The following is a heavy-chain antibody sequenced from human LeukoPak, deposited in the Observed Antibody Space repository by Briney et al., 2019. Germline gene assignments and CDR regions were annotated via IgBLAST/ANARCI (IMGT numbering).Heavy chain of an antibody. D-gene: IGHD2-21*02. CDR3: ASMTTYCGGDCYFFDY. CDR1: GLTFCPYS. J-gene: IGHJ4*02. V-gene: IGHV3-48*04. CDR2: ISGSGNTI. Sequence: GSLRLSCAASGLTFCPYSMNWVRQAPGKGLEWISYISGSGNTIYYADSVQGRFTISRDNAKNSLYLQMNSLRAEDTAVYYCASMTTYCGGDCYFFDYWGQGTLVTVSS.